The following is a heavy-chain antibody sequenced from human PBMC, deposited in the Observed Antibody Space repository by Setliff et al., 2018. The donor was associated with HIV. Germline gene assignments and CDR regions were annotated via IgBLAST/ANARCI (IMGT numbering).Heavy chain of an antibody. CDR3: ARVPTVIYYYYMDV. CDR1: GFTVSTYY. D-gene: IGHD2-21*01. V-gene: IGHV3-64*01. J-gene: IGHJ6*03. CDR2: ISSDGGST. Sequence: GGSLRLSCAASGFTVSTYYMSWVRQAPGRGLEYVSAISSDGGSTYYANSVKGRFTISRDNSKNTLYLQMGGLRAEDMAVYYCARVPTVIYYYYMDVWGKGTTVTVSS.